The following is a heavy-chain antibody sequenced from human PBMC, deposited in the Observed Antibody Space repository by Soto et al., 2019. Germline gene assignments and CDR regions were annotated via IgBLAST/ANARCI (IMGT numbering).Heavy chain of an antibody. D-gene: IGHD2-2*01. V-gene: IGHV5-51*01. CDR1: GYSFTSYW. Sequence: GESLKISCKCSGYSFTSYWIGLVRQMPGKGLEWMGIIYPGDSDTRYSPSFQGQVTISADKSISTAYLQWSSLKASDTAMYYCARQNQAGYYYYGMDVWGQGTTVTVSS. CDR2: IYPGDSDT. J-gene: IGHJ6*02. CDR3: ARQNQAGYYYYGMDV.